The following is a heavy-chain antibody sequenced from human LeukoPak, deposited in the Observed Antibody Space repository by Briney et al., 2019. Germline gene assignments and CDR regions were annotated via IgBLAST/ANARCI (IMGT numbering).Heavy chain of an antibody. J-gene: IGHJ4*02. D-gene: IGHD1-20*01. CDR2: ISSSGSTI. Sequence: GGSLRLSCAASGFTFSSYEMNWVRQAPGKGLEWVSYISSSGSTIYYADSVKGRFTISRDNAKNSLYLQMNSLRAEDTAVYYCAKDPLYNWNDAPGGWGQGTLVTVSS. CDR3: AKDPLYNWNDAPGG. CDR1: GFTFSSYE. V-gene: IGHV3-48*03.